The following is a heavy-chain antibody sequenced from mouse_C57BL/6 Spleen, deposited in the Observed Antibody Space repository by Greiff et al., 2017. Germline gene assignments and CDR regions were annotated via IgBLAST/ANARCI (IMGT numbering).Heavy chain of an antibody. D-gene: IGHD2-1*01. J-gene: IGHJ4*01. CDR1: GYTFTSYW. CDR3: ARGGYYGNYVAMDY. Sequence: QVQLKQPGAELVRPGSSVKLSCKASGYTFTSYWMDWVKQRPGQGLEWIGNIYPSDSETHYNQKFKDKATLTVDKSSSTAYMQLSSLTSEDSAVYYCARGGYYGNYVAMDYWGQGTSVTVSS. V-gene: IGHV1-61*01. CDR2: IYPSDSET.